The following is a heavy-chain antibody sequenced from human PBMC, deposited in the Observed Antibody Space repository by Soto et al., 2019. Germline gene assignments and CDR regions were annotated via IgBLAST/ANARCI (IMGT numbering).Heavy chain of an antibody. J-gene: IGHJ3*02. V-gene: IGHV1-69*01. CDR1: GGTFSSYA. Sequence: QVQLVQSGAEVKKPGSSVKVSCKASGGTFSSYAISWVRQAPGQGLEWVGGIIPIFGTANYAKKFQGRVTITADESTCPAYMELISLRSEDMAVYYFARSLRVGVYSDAFDIWGQGTMVTVSS. CDR2: IIPIFGTA. CDR3: ARSLRVGVYSDAFDI. D-gene: IGHD1-26*01.